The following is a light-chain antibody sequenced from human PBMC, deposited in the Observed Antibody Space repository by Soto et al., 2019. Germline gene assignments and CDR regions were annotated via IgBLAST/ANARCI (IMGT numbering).Light chain of an antibody. CDR1: SSDVGTYDL. J-gene: IGLJ1*01. CDR2: EVS. Sequence: SVLPQPASVSGSPGQSITISCTGTSSDVGTYDLVSWYQQHPGKAPKLMIYEVSKRPSGVSNRFSGSKSGNTASLTISGLQAEDEADYHCCSYAVSSTYVFGTGTKVTVL. CDR3: CSYAVSSTYV. V-gene: IGLV2-23*02.